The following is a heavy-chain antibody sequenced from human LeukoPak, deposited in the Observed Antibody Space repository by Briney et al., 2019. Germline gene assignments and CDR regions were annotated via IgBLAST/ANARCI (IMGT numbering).Heavy chain of an antibody. CDR1: GFTFSSYS. CDR2: ISSSSSYI. J-gene: IGHJ5*02. CDR3: ARVDYCSSTSCYFGYSSSWSYNWFDP. Sequence: GGSLRLSCAASGFTFSSYSMNWVRQARGKGLEWVSSISSSSSYIYYADSVKGRFTISRDNAKNSLYLQMNSLRAEDTAVYYCARVDYCSSTSCYFGYSSSWSYNWFDPWGQGTLVTVSS. D-gene: IGHD2-2*01. V-gene: IGHV3-21*01.